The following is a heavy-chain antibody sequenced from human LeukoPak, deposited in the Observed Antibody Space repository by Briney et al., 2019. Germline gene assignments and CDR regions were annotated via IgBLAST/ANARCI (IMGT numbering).Heavy chain of an antibody. CDR1: GFTLSSYW. CDR3: ARATYYFDY. V-gene: IGHV3-7*04. J-gene: IGHJ4*02. CDR2: IKQDGSEK. Sequence: PGGSLRLSCAASGFTLSSYWMSWVRQAPGKGLEWVANIKQDGSEKYYVDSVKGRFTISRDNAKNSLYLQMNSLRAEDTAVYYCARATYYFDYWGQGTLVTVSS.